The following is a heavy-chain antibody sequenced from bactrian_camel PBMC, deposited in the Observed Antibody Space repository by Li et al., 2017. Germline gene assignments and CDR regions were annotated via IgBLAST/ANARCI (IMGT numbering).Heavy chain of an antibody. J-gene: IGHJ7*01. CDR2: IDGDGST. D-gene: IGHD5*01. Sequence: HVQLVESGGGSVQAGGSLRLSCERSGYTFSSYCLAWFRQAPEKERGGVARIDGDGSTVYADSVKGRFTIIRDLTPNTKYLQLNSLKPEDTAMYYCAADVAGWLCSIMDASGIDARGKGTQVTVS. V-gene: IGHV3S9*01. CDR1: GYTFSSYC.